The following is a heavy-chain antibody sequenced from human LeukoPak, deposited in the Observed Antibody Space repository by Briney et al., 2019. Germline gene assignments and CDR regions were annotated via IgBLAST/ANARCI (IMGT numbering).Heavy chain of an antibody. CDR2: ISGSGGST. V-gene: IGHV3-23*01. J-gene: IGHJ4*02. CDR3: AKDEGLLYWFGEQGWDS. D-gene: IGHD3-3*01. Sequence: GGSLRLSCAASGFNFSNYGMNWVRQAPGKGQEWVSSISGSGGSTYYADSVKGRLTISRNSSKDTLYLQMKSLRAEDTAIYYCAKDEGLLYWFGEQGWDSWGQGTLVTVSS. CDR1: GFNFSNYG.